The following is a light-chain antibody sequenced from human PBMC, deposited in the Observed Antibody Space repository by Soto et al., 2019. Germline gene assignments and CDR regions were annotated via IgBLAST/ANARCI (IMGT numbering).Light chain of an antibody. CDR2: GAS. CDR3: HHYGSSPIFT. V-gene: IGKV3-20*01. CDR1: QSVSSSY. J-gene: IGKJ3*01. Sequence: EIVLTQSPGTLSLSPGERATLSCRASQSVSSSYLACYQQKPGQAPRHRIYGASSRVTGIPDRFSGSGSGTDVTLTISRLEPEDFAVYYCHHYGSSPIFTFGPGTKVDI.